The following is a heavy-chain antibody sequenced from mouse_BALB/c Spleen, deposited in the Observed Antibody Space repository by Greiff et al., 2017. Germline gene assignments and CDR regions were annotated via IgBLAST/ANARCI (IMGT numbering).Heavy chain of an antibody. Sequence: QVQLQQSGAELVRPGTSVKISCKASGYAFTNYWLGWVKQRPGHGLEWIGDIYPGSGNTYYNEKFKGKATLTADKSSSTAYMQLSSLTSEDSAVYFCAHGNYEYYAMDYWGHGTSVTVSS. CDR1: GYAFTNYW. CDR2: IYPGSGNT. J-gene: IGHJ4*01. CDR3: AHGNYEYYAMDY. V-gene: IGHV1-63*01. D-gene: IGHD2-1*01.